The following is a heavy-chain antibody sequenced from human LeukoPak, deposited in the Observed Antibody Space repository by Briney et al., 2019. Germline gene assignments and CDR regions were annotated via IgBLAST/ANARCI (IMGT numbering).Heavy chain of an antibody. V-gene: IGHV4-61*02. CDR3: ARVTTGGYYNC. CDR1: GDSISSGSYY. Sequence: SETLSLTCSVSGDSISSGSYYWTWIRQPAGKGLEWIGRIYSTGSTNYNPSLKSRVTISVDTSKNQFSLRLSSVTAADTAVYYCARVTTGGYYNCWGQGTLVTVS. J-gene: IGHJ4*02. CDR2: IYSTGST. D-gene: IGHD3-22*01.